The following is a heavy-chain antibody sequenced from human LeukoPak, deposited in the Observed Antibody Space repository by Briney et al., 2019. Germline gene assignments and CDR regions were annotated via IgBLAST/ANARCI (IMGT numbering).Heavy chain of an antibody. V-gene: IGHV4-4*07. J-gene: IGHJ5*02. Sequence: PSETLSLTCTVSGGSISSYYWSWIRQPAGKGLEWIGRIYTSGSTNYNPSLKSRVTMSVDTSKNQFSLKLSSVTAADTAVYYCARDASDFWSSARDSWFDPWGQGTLVTVSS. D-gene: IGHD3-3*01. CDR1: GGSISSYY. CDR2: IYTSGST. CDR3: ARDASDFWSSARDSWFDP.